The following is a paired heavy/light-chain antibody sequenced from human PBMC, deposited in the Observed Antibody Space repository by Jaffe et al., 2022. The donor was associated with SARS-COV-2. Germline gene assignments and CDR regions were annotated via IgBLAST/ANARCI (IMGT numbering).Heavy chain of an antibody. CDR3: ARAGTGVQWLVSSFVY. J-gene: IGHJ4*02. D-gene: IGHD6-19*01. Sequence: QVQLQQSGPGLLKPSQTLSLTCAISGDSVSSNSAAWFWIRQSPSRGLEWLGKTYYRSKWYYDYAVSVKSRIIINPDTSRNQFSLQLNSVTPEDTAVYYCARAGTGVQWLVSSFVYWGQGILVTVSS. V-gene: IGHV6-1*01. CDR2: TYYRSKWYY. CDR1: GDSVSSNSAA.
Light chain of an antibody. J-gene: IGKJ5*01. Sequence: DIVMTQSPLSLPVTPGEPASISCRSSQSLLHSNGYNYLDWYLQKPGQSPQLLIYLGSNRASGVPDRFSGSGSGTDFTLKISRVEAEDVGVYYCMQALQTITFGQGTRLEIK. CDR1: QSLLHSNGYNY. CDR2: LGS. V-gene: IGKV2-28*01. CDR3: MQALQTIT.